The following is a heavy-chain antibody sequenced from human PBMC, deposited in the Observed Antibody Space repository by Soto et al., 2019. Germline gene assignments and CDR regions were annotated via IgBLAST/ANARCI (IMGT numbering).Heavy chain of an antibody. D-gene: IGHD6-19*01. J-gene: IGHJ5*02. CDR3: ASAHRGSGWQYNWFDP. V-gene: IGHV1-69*06. Sequence: QVQLVQSGAEVKKPGSSVKVSCKASGGTFSSYAISWVRQAPGQGLEWMGGIIPIFGTANYAQKFQGRVTITADKSTSTAYMELSSLRSEDTAVYYCASAHRGSGWQYNWFDPWGQGILVTVSS. CDR1: GGTFSSYA. CDR2: IIPIFGTA.